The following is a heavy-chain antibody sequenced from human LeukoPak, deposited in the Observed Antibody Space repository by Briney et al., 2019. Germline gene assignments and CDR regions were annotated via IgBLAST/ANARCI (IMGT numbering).Heavy chain of an antibody. CDR2: ISGSGASR. V-gene: IGHV3-23*01. J-gene: IGHJ4*02. CDR3: GKRGVVAASGYYFDY. D-gene: IGHD6-13*01. Sequence: TGGSLRLSCAVSGFSFSSYVMGWVRQAPGKGLEWVSSISGSGASRYYAASVEGRFTISRDNSKNTLFLQMNSLRAEDTAVYYCGKRGVVAASGYYFDYWGQGTLVTVSS. CDR1: GFSFSSYV.